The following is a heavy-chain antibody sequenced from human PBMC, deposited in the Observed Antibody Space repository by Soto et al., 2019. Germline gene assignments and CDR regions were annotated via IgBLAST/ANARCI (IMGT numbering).Heavy chain of an antibody. Sequence: EVQLVESGGGLVQPGGSLRLSCAASGFTVSSNYMSWVRQAPGKGLEWVSVICSGGSTYYADYSKGRFTISRDNSKNTLYLQMNSLRAEDTAVYYCARGGAGTGLDFDYWGQGTLVTVSS. CDR1: GFTVSSNY. J-gene: IGHJ4*02. CDR3: ARGGAGTGLDFDY. D-gene: IGHD6-19*01. V-gene: IGHV3-66*01. CDR2: ICSGGST.